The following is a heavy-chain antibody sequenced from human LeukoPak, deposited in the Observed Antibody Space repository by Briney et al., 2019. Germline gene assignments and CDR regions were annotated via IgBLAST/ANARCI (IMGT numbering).Heavy chain of an antibody. CDR1: GFTFSNYA. V-gene: IGHV3-23*01. D-gene: IGHD3-22*01. CDR3: AKTPLNYYDSSGETGFDY. CDR2: ISGSGANT. J-gene: IGHJ4*02. Sequence: GGSLRLSCAASGFTFSNYAMNWVRQAPGKGLKWVSAISGSGANTYYADSVKGRFTISRDNSKNTLYLQMSSLRAEDTAVYYCAKTPLNYYDSSGETGFDYWGQGTLVTVSS.